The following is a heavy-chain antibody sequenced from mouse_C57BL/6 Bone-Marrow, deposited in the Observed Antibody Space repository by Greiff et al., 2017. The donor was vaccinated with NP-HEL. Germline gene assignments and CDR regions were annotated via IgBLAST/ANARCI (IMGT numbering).Heavy chain of an antibody. J-gene: IGHJ2*01. D-gene: IGHD5-1*01. Sequence: VKLQESGPELVKPGASVKISCKASGYAFSSSWMNWVKQRPGKGLEWIGRIYPGDGDTNYNGKFKGKATLTADKSSSTAYMQLSSLTSEDSAVYFCAGEYDYWGQGTTLTVSS. CDR1: GYAFSSSW. V-gene: IGHV1-82*01. CDR2: IYPGDGDT. CDR3: AGEYDY.